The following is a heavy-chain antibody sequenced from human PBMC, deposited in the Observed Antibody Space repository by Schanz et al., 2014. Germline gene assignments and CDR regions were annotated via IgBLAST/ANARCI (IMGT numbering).Heavy chain of an antibody. V-gene: IGHV3-23*04. CDR3: AKGVGGGLLLGSTFDN. D-gene: IGHD3-16*01. CDR1: GFTFSNYA. Sequence: VQLVESGGGVVQPGRSLRLSCAVSGFTFSNYAIHWVRQAPGKGLEWVSGLSASGGHTYYADSVEGRFTISRDNSKNTVYLEMNNVRVSDTDVYYCAKGVGGGLLLGSTFDNWGQGTMVTVSS. CDR2: LSASGGHT. J-gene: IGHJ3*02.